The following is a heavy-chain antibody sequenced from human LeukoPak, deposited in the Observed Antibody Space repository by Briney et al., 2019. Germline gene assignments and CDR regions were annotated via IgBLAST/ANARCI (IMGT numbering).Heavy chain of an antibody. CDR1: GVSISSNSYY. CDR3: ATLTGGDDAFDI. V-gene: IGHV4-39*07. Sequence: PSETLSLTCTVSGVSISSNSYYWGWIRQPPGKGLEWIVSIYYSGSTYYNPSLKSRVTISVLTSKNRFSLKLSSVTAADTAVYYCATLTGGDDAFDIWGQGTVVTVSS. D-gene: IGHD4-23*01. J-gene: IGHJ3*02. CDR2: IYYSGST.